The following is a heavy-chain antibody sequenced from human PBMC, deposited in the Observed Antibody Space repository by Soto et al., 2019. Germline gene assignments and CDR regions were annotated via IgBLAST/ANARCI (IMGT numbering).Heavy chain of an antibody. CDR3: ARRAIQAHFDY. CDR1: GGSVSSGSYY. CDR2: IYYSGST. J-gene: IGHJ4*02. V-gene: IGHV4-61*01. Sequence: SETLSLTCTVSGGSVSSGSYYWSWIRQPPGKGLEWIGYIYYSGSTNYNPSLKSRVTISVDTSKNQFSLKLSSVTAADTAVYYCARRAIQAHFDYWGQGTLVTVSS.